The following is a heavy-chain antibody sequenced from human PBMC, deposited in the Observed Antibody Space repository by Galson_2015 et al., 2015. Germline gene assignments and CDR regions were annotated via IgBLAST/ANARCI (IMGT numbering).Heavy chain of an antibody. D-gene: IGHD2-15*01. J-gene: IGHJ6*02. Sequence: CAISGDSVSSSSAAWNWIRQSPSRGLEWLGWTYYRSKWYNDYAEPVKGRITINPDTSKNQFSLRLNSAAPEDTAVYYCSRTYWHSVGSTKCQNGMGVWGQGTTVTVSS. CDR1: GDSVSSSSAA. CDR3: SRTYWHSVGSTKCQNGMGV. CDR2: TYYRSKWYN. V-gene: IGHV6-1*01.